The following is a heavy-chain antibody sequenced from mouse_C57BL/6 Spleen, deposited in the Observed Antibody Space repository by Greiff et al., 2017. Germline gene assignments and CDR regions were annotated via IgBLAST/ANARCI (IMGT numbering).Heavy chain of an antibody. CDR2: IRNKANGYTT. J-gene: IGHJ1*03. D-gene: IGHD2-1*01. CDR1: GFTFTDYY. V-gene: IGHV7-3*01. CDR3: ARLYGNYVWYFDV. Sequence: EVNVVESGGGLVQPGGSLSLSCAASGFTFTDYYMSWVRQPPGKALEWLGFIRNKANGYTTEYSASVKGRFTISRDNSKSILYLQMNALRAEDSATYYCARLYGNYVWYFDVWGTGTTVTVSS.